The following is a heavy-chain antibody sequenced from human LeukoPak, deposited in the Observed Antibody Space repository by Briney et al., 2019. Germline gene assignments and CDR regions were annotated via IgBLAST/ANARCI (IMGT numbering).Heavy chain of an antibody. Sequence: PGRSLRLSCAASGFTFSSYAMHWVRQAPGKGLEWVAVISYDGSNKYYADSVKGRFTISRDNSKNTLYLQMNSLRAEDTAVYYCASGSYGYLGAFDIWGQGTMVTVSS. CDR2: ISYDGSNK. J-gene: IGHJ3*02. D-gene: IGHD5-18*01. V-gene: IGHV3-30-3*01. CDR3: ASGSYGYLGAFDI. CDR1: GFTFSSYA.